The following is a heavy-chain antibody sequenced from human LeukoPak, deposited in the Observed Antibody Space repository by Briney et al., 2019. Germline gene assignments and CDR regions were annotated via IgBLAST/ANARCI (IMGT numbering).Heavy chain of an antibody. CDR2: ISYDGSNK. Sequence: GRSLRLSCAASGFTFSSYGMHWVRQAPDKGLEWVAVISYDGSNKYYADSVKGRFTISRDNSKNTLYLQMNSLRAEDTAVYYCARGHNWNERGAVDYWGQGTLVTVSS. CDR1: GFTFSSYG. V-gene: IGHV3-30*19. D-gene: IGHD1-20*01. J-gene: IGHJ4*02. CDR3: ARGHNWNERGAVDY.